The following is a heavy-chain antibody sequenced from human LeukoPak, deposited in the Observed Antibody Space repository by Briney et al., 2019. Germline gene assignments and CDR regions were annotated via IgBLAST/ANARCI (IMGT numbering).Heavy chain of an antibody. CDR1: GYTFTGYY. CDR3: ARADLYYYGMDV. V-gene: IGHV1-2*04. Sequence: ASVKVSCKASGYTFTGYYMHWVRQAPGQGLEWMGWINPNSGGTNYAQKFQGWVTMTRDTSTSTAYMELSRLRSDDTAVYYCARADLYYYGMDVWGKGTTVTVSS. CDR2: INPNSGGT. J-gene: IGHJ6*04.